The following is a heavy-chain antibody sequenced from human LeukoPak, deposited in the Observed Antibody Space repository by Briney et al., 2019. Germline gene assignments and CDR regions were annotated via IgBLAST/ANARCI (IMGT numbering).Heavy chain of an antibody. V-gene: IGHV4-34*01. J-gene: IGHJ5*02. CDR3: ARRRGYSGYDRRAWFDP. Sequence: SETLSLTCAVYGGSFSGYYWSWIRQPPGKGLEWVGEINHSGSTNYNPSLKSRVTISVDTSKNQFSLKLSSVTAADTAVYYCARRRGYSGYDRRAWFDPWGQGTLVTVSS. CDR2: INHSGST. D-gene: IGHD5-12*01. CDR1: GGSFSGYY.